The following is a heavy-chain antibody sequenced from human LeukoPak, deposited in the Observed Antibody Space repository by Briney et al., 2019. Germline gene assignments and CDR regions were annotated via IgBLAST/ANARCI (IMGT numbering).Heavy chain of an antibody. D-gene: IGHD3-16*02. V-gene: IGHV3-7*01. CDR2: IKQDGGEK. CDR3: ARADYDYVWGSYRQYYFDY. CDR1: GFTFSRYW. J-gene: IGHJ4*02. Sequence: GGSLRLSCAASGFTFSRYWMSWVRQAPGKGLEWVANIKQDGGEKYYVDSVKGRFTISRDNAKNSLYLQMNSLRAEDTAVYYCARADYDYVWGSYRQYYFDYWGQGTLVTVSS.